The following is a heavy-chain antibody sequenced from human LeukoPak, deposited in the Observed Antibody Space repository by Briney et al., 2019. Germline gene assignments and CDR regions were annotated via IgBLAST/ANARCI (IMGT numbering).Heavy chain of an antibody. CDR2: IKSKTDGRTT. V-gene: IGHV3-15*01. CDR3: TTIRICGGDCYSFDY. J-gene: IGHJ4*02. CDR1: GFTFSSYG. Sequence: GGSLRLSCAASGFTFSSYGMHWVRQAPGKGLEWVGRIKSKTDGRTTDYAAPVKGRFTISRDDSKNTLYLQMNSLKTEDTAVYYCTTIRICGGDCYSFDYWGQGTLVTVSS. D-gene: IGHD2-21*02.